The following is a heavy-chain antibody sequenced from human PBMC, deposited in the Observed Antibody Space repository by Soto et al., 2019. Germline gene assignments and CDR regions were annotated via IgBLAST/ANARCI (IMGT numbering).Heavy chain of an antibody. CDR3: ARVPGEGSGWYYFDY. D-gene: IGHD6-19*01. Sequence: PSETLSLTCAVYGGSFSGYYWSWIRQPPGKGLEWIGEINHSGSTNYTLSLKSRVTISVDTSKNQFSLKLSSVTAADTAVYYCARVPGEGSGWYYFDYWGQGTLVTVSS. CDR2: INHSGST. J-gene: IGHJ4*02. V-gene: IGHV4-34*01. CDR1: GGSFSGYY.